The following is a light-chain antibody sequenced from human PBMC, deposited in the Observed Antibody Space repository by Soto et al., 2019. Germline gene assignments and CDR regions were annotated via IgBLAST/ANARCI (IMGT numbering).Light chain of an antibody. CDR2: DAS. V-gene: IGKV3-11*01. CDR3: QPRSNWPP. J-gene: IGKJ5*01. Sequence: EIVLTQSPATLSLSPGERATLSCRASQSVSSYLAWYQQKPGQAPRLLIHDASNRATGIPARFSGSGAGTDFTLTISRLELEDFAVYYCQPRSNWPPFGQGTRLAIK. CDR1: QSVSSY.